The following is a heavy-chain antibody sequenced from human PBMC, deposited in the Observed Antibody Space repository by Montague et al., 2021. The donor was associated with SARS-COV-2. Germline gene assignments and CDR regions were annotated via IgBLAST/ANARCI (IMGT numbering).Heavy chain of an antibody. CDR1: GGSISSSSYY. J-gene: IGHJ5*02. D-gene: IGHD2-15*01. CDR2: IYYSGST. Sequence: SETLSLTCTVSGGSISSSSYYWGWIRQPPGKGLEWIGSIYYSGSTYYNPSLKSRVTISVDTSKNQFSLKLSSVTAADTAVYYCARDPRVVLAATIYTWFDPWGQGTLVTVSS. V-gene: IGHV4-39*07. CDR3: ARDPRVVLAATIYTWFDP.